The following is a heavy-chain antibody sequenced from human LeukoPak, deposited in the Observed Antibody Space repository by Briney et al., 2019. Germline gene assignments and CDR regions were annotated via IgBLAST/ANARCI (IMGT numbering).Heavy chain of an antibody. CDR2: IYYSGST. V-gene: IGHV4-30-4*08. CDR1: GGSISSGDYY. Sequence: SQTLSLTCTVSGGSISSGDYYWSWIRQPPGKGLEWIGYIYYSGSTYYNPSLKSRVTISVDTSENQFSLKLSSVTVADTAVYYCARSTIFGVVIDSNWFDPWGQGTLVTVSS. J-gene: IGHJ5*02. D-gene: IGHD3-3*01. CDR3: ARSTIFGVVIDSNWFDP.